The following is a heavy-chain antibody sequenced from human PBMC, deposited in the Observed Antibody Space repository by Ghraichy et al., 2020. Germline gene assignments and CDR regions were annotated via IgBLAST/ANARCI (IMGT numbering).Heavy chain of an antibody. J-gene: IGHJ4*02. V-gene: IGHV2-5*02. D-gene: IGHD3-3*01. CDR2: IYWDDDK. CDR1: GFSLSASGVG. Sequence: SGPTLVKPTQTLTLTCTFSGFSLSASGVGVGWIRQPPGKALEWFALIYWDDDKTYRPSLRSRLTIAKDTSKNQVVLTMTDMDPVDTATYYCAHSFAPRVFDYWGQGTLVTVSS. CDR3: AHSFAPRVFDY.